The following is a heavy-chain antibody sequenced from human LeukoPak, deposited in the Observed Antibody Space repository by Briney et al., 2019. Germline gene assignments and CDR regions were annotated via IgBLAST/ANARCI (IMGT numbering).Heavy chain of an antibody. CDR1: GYTFTSYG. J-gene: IGHJ6*03. V-gene: IGHV1-46*01. CDR2: INPSGGST. CDR3: ARTEVSDFWSGPTPYYYYYMDV. D-gene: IGHD3-3*01. Sequence: ASVKVSCKASGYTFTSYGISWVRQAPGQGVEWMGVINPSGGSTSYAQKFQGRVTMTRDTSTSTVYMELSSLRSEDTAVYYCARTEVSDFWSGPTPYYYYYMDVWGKGTTVTVSS.